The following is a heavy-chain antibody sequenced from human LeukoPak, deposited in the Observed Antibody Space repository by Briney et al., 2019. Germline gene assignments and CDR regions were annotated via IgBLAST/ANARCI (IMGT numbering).Heavy chain of an antibody. CDR2: IRYDGSNK. J-gene: IGHJ5*02. V-gene: IGHV3-30*02. CDR3: AKVNYITMVRGVIDP. CDR1: GFSFSSYA. Sequence: GGSLRLSCAVSGFSFSSYAMSWVRQAPGKGLEWVAFIRYDGSNKYYADSVKGRFTISRDNSKNTLYLQMNSLRAEDTAVYYCAKVNYITMVRGVIDPWGQGTLVTVSS. D-gene: IGHD3-10*01.